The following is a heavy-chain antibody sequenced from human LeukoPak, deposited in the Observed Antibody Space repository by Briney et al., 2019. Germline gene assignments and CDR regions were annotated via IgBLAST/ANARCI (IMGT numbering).Heavy chain of an antibody. J-gene: IGHJ3*02. Sequence: SETLSLTCTVSGGSISSDDYYWSWIRQPPGKGLEWIGYIYYSGSTYYNPSLKSRVTISVDTSKNQFSLKLSSVTAADTAVYYCARAKPASYYDFWSGYSIDAFDIWGQGTMVTVSS. D-gene: IGHD3-3*01. V-gene: IGHV4-30-4*01. CDR1: GGSISSDDYY. CDR2: IYYSGST. CDR3: ARAKPASYYDFWSGYSIDAFDI.